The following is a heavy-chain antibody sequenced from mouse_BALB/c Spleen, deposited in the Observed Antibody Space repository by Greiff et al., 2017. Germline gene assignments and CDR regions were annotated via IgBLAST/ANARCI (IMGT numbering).Heavy chain of an antibody. J-gene: IGHJ4*01. CDR3: ARRYDYDNYAMDY. CDR2: ISYSGST. D-gene: IGHD2-4*01. Sequence: EVKLLESGPSLVKPSQTLSLTCSVTGDSITSGYWNWIRKFPGNKLEYMGYISYSGSTYYNPSLKSRISITRDTSKNQYYLQLNSVTTEDTATYYCARRYDYDNYAMDYWGQGTSVTVSS. CDR1: GDSITSGY. V-gene: IGHV3-8*02.